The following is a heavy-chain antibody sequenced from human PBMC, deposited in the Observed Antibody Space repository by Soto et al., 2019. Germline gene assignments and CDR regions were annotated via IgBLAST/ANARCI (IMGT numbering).Heavy chain of an antibody. CDR1: GGSVSSGSYY. V-gene: IGHV4-61*01. D-gene: IGHD3-16*01. CDR3: AREEAGYDYVWGSFY. CDR2: IYYSGST. J-gene: IGHJ4*02. Sequence: QVQLQESGPGLVKPSETLSLTCTVSGGSVSSGSYYWSWIRQPPGKGLEWIGYIYYSGSTNYNPSLKSRVTISVDTSKNQFSLKLRSVTAADTAVYYCAREEAGYDYVWGSFYWGQGTLVTVSS.